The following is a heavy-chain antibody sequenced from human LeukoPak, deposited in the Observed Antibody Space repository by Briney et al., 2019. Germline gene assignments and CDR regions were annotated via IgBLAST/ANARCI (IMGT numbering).Heavy chain of an antibody. CDR2: IYYSGST. V-gene: IGHV4-59*01. CDR3: ARDNDLWSGYYRRRTNWYFDL. Sequence: SETLSLTCTVAGGSISSYYWSWIRQPPGKGLEWIGYIYYSGSTNYSPSLKSRVTISVDTSKNQFSLKLSSVTAADTAVYYCARDNDLWSGYYRRRTNWYFDLWGRGTLVTVSS. J-gene: IGHJ2*01. D-gene: IGHD3-3*01. CDR1: GGSISSYY.